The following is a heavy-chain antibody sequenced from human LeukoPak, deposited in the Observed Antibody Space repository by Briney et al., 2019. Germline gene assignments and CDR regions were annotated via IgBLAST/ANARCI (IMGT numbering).Heavy chain of an antibody. CDR2: ISYDGSNK. J-gene: IGHJ1*01. CDR3: AKDGITMVRGVMRYFQH. D-gene: IGHD3-10*01. V-gene: IGHV3-30*18. Sequence: PGRSLRLSCAASGFTFSSYGMHWVRQAPGKGLEWVAVISYDGSNKYYADSVKGRFTISRDNSKNTLYLQMNSLRAEDTAVYYCAKDGITMVRGVMRYFQHWGQGTLVTVSS. CDR1: GFTFSSYG.